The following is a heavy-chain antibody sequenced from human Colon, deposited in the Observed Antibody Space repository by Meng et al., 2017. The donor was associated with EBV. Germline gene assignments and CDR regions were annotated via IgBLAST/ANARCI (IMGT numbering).Heavy chain of an antibody. CDR2: ISKMGDGI. CDR1: GFNCNDYY. D-gene: IGHD6-25*01. CDR3: ARDLGGPRDY. V-gene: IGHV3-11*01. J-gene: IGHJ4*02. Sequence: LVESGRRFLKPRRSLTLSCAASGFNCNDYYMTWIRQAPGKGLEWVAFISKMGDGISYAESVRGRFTISRDSATHSLYLQMNSLRAEDTAVYYCARDLGGPRDYWGQGTLVTVSS.